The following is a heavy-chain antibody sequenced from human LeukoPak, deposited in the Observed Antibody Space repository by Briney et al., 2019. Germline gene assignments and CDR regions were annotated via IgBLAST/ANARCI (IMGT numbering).Heavy chain of an antibody. CDR1: GFTFSSYW. CDR2: IKQDGSEK. D-gene: IGHD4-11*01. J-gene: IGHJ2*01. V-gene: IGHV3-7*01. Sequence: PGGSLRLSCAASGFTFSSYWMSWVRQAPGKGLEWVANIKQDGSEKYYVDSVKGRFTISRDNAKNSLCLQMNSLRAEDTAVYYCARDAVSPHWYFDLWGRGTLVTVSS. CDR3: ARDAVSPHWYFDL.